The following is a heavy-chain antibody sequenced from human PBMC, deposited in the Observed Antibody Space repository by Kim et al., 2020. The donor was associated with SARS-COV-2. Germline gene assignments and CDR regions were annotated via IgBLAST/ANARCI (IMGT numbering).Heavy chain of an antibody. D-gene: IGHD3-10*01. J-gene: IGHJ3*02. V-gene: IGHV4-39*01. Sequence: YNPSLKSRVTIAVDTSKNQFSLKLSSVTAADTAVYYCGLGLRRFGDAFDIWGQGTMVTVSS. CDR3: GLGLRRFGDAFDI.